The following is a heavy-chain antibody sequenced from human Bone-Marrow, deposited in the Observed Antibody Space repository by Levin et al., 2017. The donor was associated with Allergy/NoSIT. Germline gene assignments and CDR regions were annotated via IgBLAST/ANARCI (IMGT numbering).Heavy chain of an antibody. Sequence: ASVKVSCKTSGYTFTSYDINWMRQATGQGLEWMGWMNPDSGNTGYAQNFQGRVTMTRNTSISPAYMELSSLTSEDTAVYYCARRFGYYYYYMDVWGQGTTVIVSS. CDR2: MNPDSGNT. D-gene: IGHD3-10*01. CDR3: ARRFGYYYYYMDV. CDR1: GYTFTSYD. J-gene: IGHJ6*03. V-gene: IGHV1-8*01.